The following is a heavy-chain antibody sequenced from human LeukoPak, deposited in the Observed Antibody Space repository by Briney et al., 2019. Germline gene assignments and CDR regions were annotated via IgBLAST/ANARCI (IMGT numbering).Heavy chain of an antibody. CDR1: GGSISSSSYY. CDR3: ARDDSSGYYFDY. J-gene: IGHJ4*02. D-gene: IGHD3-22*01. V-gene: IGHV4-39*07. CDR2: IYYSGST. Sequence: SETLSLTCTVSGGSISSSSYYWGWIRQPPGKGLEWIGSIYYSGSTYYNPSLKSRVTISVDTSKNQFSLKLSSVTAADTAVYYCARDDSSGYYFDYWGQGTLVTVSS.